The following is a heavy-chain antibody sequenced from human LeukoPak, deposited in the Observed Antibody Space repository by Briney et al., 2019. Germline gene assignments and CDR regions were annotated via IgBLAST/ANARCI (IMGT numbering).Heavy chain of an antibody. CDR3: ARARISAVVRGVIKFFDY. J-gene: IGHJ4*02. CDR2: INPNSGGT. V-gene: IGHV1-2*02. D-gene: IGHD3-10*01. Sequence: APVKVSCKASGYTFTGYYMHWVRQAPGQGLEWMGWINPNSGGTNYAQKFQGRVTMTRDTSISTAYMELSRLRSDDTAVYYCARARISAVVRGVIKFFDYWGQGTLVTVSS. CDR1: GYTFTGYY.